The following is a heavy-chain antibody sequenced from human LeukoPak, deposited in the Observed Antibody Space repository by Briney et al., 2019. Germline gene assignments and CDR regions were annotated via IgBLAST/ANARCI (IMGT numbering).Heavy chain of an antibody. V-gene: IGHV4-59*01. CDR2: IYYSGST. CDR3: ARVMGYYYGSGMGSGMDV. D-gene: IGHD3-10*01. Sequence: SSETLSLTCTVSGGSISSYYWSWIRQPPGKGLEWIGYIYYSGSTNYNPSLKSRVTMSVDTSKNQYSLKLSSVTAADTAVYYCARVMGYYYGSGMGSGMDVWGQGTTVTVSS. CDR1: GGSISSYY. J-gene: IGHJ6*02.